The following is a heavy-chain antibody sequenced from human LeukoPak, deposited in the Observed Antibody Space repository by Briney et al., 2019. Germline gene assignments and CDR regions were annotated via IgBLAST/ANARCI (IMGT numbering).Heavy chain of an antibody. J-gene: IGHJ4*02. V-gene: IGHV3-23*01. Sequence: GGSLRLSCAASGFTFSSYAMSWVRQAPGKGLEWVSAISGSGGSTYYADSVKGRFTISRDNPKNTLYLQMNSLRAEDTAVYYCAKDGVDHHLAPYYFDYWGQGTLVTVSS. CDR1: GFTFSSYA. CDR3: AKDGVDHHLAPYYFDY. D-gene: IGHD2-8*01. CDR2: ISGSGGST.